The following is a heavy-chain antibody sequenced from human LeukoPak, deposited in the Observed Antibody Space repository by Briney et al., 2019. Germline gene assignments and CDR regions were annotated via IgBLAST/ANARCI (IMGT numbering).Heavy chain of an antibody. CDR2: IIPIFGTA. Sequence: SVKVSCKASGGTFSSYAISWVRQAPGQGLEWMGGIIPIFGTANYAQKFQGRVTITADESTSTAYMELSSLRSEDAAVYYCASQAYYYDSSGDDTNYYYYGMDVWGQGTTVTVSS. D-gene: IGHD3-22*01. CDR1: GGTFSSYA. V-gene: IGHV1-69*01. J-gene: IGHJ6*02. CDR3: ASQAYYYDSSGDDTNYYYYGMDV.